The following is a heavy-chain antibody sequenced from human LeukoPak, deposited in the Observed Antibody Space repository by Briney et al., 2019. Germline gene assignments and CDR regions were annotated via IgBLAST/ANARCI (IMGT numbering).Heavy chain of an antibody. J-gene: IGHJ4*02. Sequence: ASETLSLTRTVSGGSISSSSYYWGWIRQPPGKGLEWIGSIYYSGSTYYNPSLKSRVTISVDTSKNQFSLKLSSVTAADTAVYYCARHLLYDSSGLLVGHFDYWGQGTLVTVSS. CDR3: ARHLLYDSSGLLVGHFDY. CDR1: GGSISSSSYY. CDR2: IYYSGST. D-gene: IGHD3-22*01. V-gene: IGHV4-39*01.